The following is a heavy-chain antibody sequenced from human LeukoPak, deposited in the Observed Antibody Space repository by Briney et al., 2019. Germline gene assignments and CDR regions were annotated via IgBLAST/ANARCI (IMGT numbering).Heavy chain of an antibody. CDR3: ARRNRYYYDSSGYYDY. CDR2: TYYRSKWSS. Sequence: SQTLSHTCVISGGSVSNNIAAWNWIRQSPSRGLEWPGRTYYRSKWSSDYGPSVRGRINITPDPSKNQFSLHLYSVTPEDTAMYYCARRNRYYYDSSGYYDYWGQGTLVTVSS. CDR1: GGSVSNNIAA. D-gene: IGHD3-22*01. J-gene: IGHJ4*02. V-gene: IGHV6-1*01.